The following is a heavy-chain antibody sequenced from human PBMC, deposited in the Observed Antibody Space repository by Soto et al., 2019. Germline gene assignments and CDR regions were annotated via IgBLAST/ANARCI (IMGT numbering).Heavy chain of an antibody. CDR1: GFTFSTYA. Sequence: GGSLRLSCAASGFTFSTYAMSWVRQAPGKGLEWVSAISASGDTIYYADSVKGRFTISRDNSMNALYLQISSLRIEDTAVYYCARPRGYGVFDAYDIWGQGTMVTVSS. D-gene: IGHD4-17*01. CDR2: ISASGDTI. CDR3: ARPRGYGVFDAYDI. J-gene: IGHJ3*02. V-gene: IGHV3-23*01.